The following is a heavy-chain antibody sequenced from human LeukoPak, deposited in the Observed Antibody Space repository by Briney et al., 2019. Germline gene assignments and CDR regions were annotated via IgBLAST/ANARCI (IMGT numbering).Heavy chain of an antibody. V-gene: IGHV4-30-4*08. CDR3: ASRTKLGPGEDAFDI. CDR1: GGSISSGDYY. Sequence: SQTLSLTCTVSGGSISSGDYYWSWIRQPPGKGLEWIGYIYYSGSTYYNPSLKSRVTISVDTSKNQFSLKLSSVTAADTAVYYCASRTKLGPGEDAFDIWGQGTMVTVSS. CDR2: IYYSGST. J-gene: IGHJ3*02. D-gene: IGHD3-10*01.